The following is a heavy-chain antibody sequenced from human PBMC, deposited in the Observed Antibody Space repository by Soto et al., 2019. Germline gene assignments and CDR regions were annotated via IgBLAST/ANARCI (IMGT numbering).Heavy chain of an antibody. Sequence: SETLSLTCAVYGGSFSGYYWSWIRQPPGKGLEWIGEINHSGSTNYNPSLKSRVTISVDTSKNQFSLKLSSVTAAYTAVYYCARVGGPGSYYKATDYWGQGTLVTVSS. D-gene: IGHD3-10*01. V-gene: IGHV4-34*01. CDR3: ARVGGPGSYYKATDY. J-gene: IGHJ4*02. CDR2: INHSGST. CDR1: GGSFSGYY.